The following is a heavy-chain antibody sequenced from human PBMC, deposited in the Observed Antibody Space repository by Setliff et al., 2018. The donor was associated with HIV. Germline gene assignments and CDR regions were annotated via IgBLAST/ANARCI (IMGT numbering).Heavy chain of an antibody. D-gene: IGHD2-15*01. V-gene: IGHV3-11*05. CDR2: ISSSSSYT. CDR1: GFTFSDYY. Sequence: GGSLRLSCAASGFTFSDYYMSWIRQAPGKGLEWVSYISSSSSYTNYADSVKGRFTISRDNAKNSLYLQMNSLRAEDTAVYYCARDFYCSGGSCYSPGGMDAFDIWGQGTMVTVSS. J-gene: IGHJ3*02. CDR3: ARDFYCSGGSCYSPGGMDAFDI.